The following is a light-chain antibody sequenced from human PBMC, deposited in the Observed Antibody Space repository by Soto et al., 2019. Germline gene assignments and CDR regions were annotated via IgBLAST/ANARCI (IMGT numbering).Light chain of an antibody. V-gene: IGKV1-5*01. Sequence: DIQMTQSPSTLSASVGDGVTITCRASQSISNRLAWYQQRPGKAPKYLIYDASTLDSGAPSRFSGSGSGTDFTLSISSLQPDDFATYYCQQYNIYPWTFGQGTKVEIK. CDR2: DAS. CDR1: QSISNR. CDR3: QQYNIYPWT. J-gene: IGKJ1*01.